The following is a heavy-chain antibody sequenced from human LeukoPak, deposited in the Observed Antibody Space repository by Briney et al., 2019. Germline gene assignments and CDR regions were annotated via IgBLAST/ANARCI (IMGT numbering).Heavy chain of an antibody. CDR1: GYTVTSYY. J-gene: IGHJ4*02. V-gene: IGHV1-46*01. CDR3: ARGRYTNAYFDY. D-gene: IGHD5-18*01. CDR2: INPSGGGT. Sequence: ASVKVSCKASGYTVTSYYMHWVRQAPGQGLEWMGIINPSGGGTSYAQKFQGRVTMTRDTSTSTVYMELSSLRSEDTAVYYCARGRYTNAYFDYWGQGTLVTVSS.